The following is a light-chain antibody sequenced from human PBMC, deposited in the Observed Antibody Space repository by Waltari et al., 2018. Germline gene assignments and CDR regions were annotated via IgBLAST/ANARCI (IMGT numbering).Light chain of an antibody. J-gene: IGKJ4*01. CDR1: QDINGA. CDR2: DIS. V-gene: IGKV1-16*01. Sequence: DIQLTQSPSSLSASVGDRVTINCRASQDINGALAWFQHQLGKAPKTLIYDISTRQSGVPSRFGGSGAGTDFTLTIDSLQPDDFATYYCQHYYYYPFTFGGGTKVEVK. CDR3: QHYYYYPFT.